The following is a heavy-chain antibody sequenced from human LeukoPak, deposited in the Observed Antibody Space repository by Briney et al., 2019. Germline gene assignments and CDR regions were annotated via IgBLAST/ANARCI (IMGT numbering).Heavy chain of an antibody. V-gene: IGHV3-11*01. D-gene: IGHD3-22*01. CDR1: GFTFSDYY. CDR3: ARDHYYYDSSGYYPPLDY. Sequence: GGSLRLSCAASGFTFSDYYMSWIRQAPGKGLEWVSYISSSGSTIYYADSVKGRFTISRDSAKNSLYLQMNSLRAEDTAVYYCARDHYYYDSSGYYPPLDYWGQGTLVTVSS. CDR2: ISSSGSTI. J-gene: IGHJ4*02.